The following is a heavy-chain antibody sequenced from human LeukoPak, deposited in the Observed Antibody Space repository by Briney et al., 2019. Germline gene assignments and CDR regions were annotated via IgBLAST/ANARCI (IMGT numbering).Heavy chain of an antibody. V-gene: IGHV4-39*07. CDR1: GGSVTNTNYY. CDR3: AREWQYQFDY. Sequence: KPGGSLRLSCAASGGSVTNTNYYWAWIRQPPGEGLEWIGSVYHSGITYYTPSLKSRVSISVDTSRNHFSLKVTSVTAADTAVYYCAREWQYQFDYWGQGRLVTISS. CDR2: VYHSGIT. J-gene: IGHJ4*02. D-gene: IGHD4-11*01.